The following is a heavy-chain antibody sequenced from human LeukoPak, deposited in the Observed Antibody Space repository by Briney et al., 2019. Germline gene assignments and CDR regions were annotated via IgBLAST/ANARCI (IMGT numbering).Heavy chain of an antibody. J-gene: IGHJ5*02. Sequence: PETLPLTFTVSGCSISSYYWSWIRQPPGKGLEWSGYIYYSGSTNYNPSLKSRVTISVDTSKNQFSLKLSSVTAADTAVYYCASDLVPAAMGNTGFDPWGQGTLVTVSS. V-gene: IGHV4-59*01. D-gene: IGHD2-2*01. CDR2: IYYSGST. CDR3: ASDLVPAAMGNTGFDP. CDR1: GCSISSYY.